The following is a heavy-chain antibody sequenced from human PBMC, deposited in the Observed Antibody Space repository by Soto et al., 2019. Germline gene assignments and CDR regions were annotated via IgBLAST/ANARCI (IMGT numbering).Heavy chain of an antibody. V-gene: IGHV3-53*01. Sequence: GGSLRLSCAASGFSVSSKYMNWVRQAPGKGLEWVSVIYSGGTTYYADSVKGRFTISRDISKNTLYLQMNSLRAEDTAVYYCAREDYGDSNYYYYGMDVWGQGTTVTVSS. D-gene: IGHD4-17*01. J-gene: IGHJ6*02. CDR1: GFSVSSKY. CDR2: IYSGGTT. CDR3: AREDYGDSNYYYYGMDV.